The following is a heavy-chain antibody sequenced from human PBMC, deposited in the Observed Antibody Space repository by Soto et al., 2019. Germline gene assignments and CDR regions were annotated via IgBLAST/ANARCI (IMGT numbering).Heavy chain of an antibody. D-gene: IGHD2-2*01. J-gene: IGHJ5*02. V-gene: IGHV1-8*01. CDR1: GYTFTSYD. CDR3: ARRMDYCSSTSCFGRYNWFDP. Sequence: QVQLVQSGAEVKKPGASVKVSCKASGYTFTSYDINWERQATGQGLEWMGWMNPNSGNTGYAQKFQGRVTMTRNTSISTAYMELSSLRSEDTAVYYCARRMDYCSSTSCFGRYNWFDPWGQGTLVTVSS. CDR2: MNPNSGNT.